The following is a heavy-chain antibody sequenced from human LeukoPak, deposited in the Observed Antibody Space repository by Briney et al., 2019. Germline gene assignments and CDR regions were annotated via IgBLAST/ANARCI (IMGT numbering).Heavy chain of an antibody. Sequence: SETLSLTCAVYGGSFSGYYWSWIRQPPGKGLEWIGEINHSGSTNYNPSLKSRVTISVDTSKNQFSLKLSSVTAADTAVYYCARGGSYYYGSGSSHWFDPWGQGTLVTVSS. CDR1: GGSFSGYY. CDR2: INHSGST. CDR3: ARGGSYYYGSGSSHWFDP. V-gene: IGHV4-34*01. D-gene: IGHD3-10*01. J-gene: IGHJ5*02.